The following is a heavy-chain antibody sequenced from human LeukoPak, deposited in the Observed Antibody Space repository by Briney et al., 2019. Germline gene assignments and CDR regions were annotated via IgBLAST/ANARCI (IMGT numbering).Heavy chain of an antibody. J-gene: IGHJ4*02. V-gene: IGHV3-20*04. CDR1: GFTFDDYG. CDR3: ARGWDYYDSSGYYQSQVFDY. D-gene: IGHD3-22*01. Sequence: GGSLRLSCAASGFTFDDYGMSWVRQAPGKGLEWVSGINWNGGSTVYADSVKGRFTISRDNAKNSLYVQMNSLRAEDTALYYCARGWDYYDSSGYYQSQVFDYWGQGTLVTVSS. CDR2: INWNGGST.